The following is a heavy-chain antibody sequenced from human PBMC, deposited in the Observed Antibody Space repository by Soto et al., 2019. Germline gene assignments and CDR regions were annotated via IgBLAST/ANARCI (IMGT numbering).Heavy chain of an antibody. CDR1: GGSISGYF. CDR3: ARGIVGDAFDI. V-gene: IGHV4-59*12. CDR2: IYYSGST. D-gene: IGHD3-22*01. Sequence: LETLSLTCTVSGGSISGYFWSWIRQPPGKGLEWIAYIYYSGSTYYNPSLKSRVTISVDTSKNQFSLKLSSVTAADTAVYYCARGIVGDAFDIWGQGTMVTVSS. J-gene: IGHJ3*02.